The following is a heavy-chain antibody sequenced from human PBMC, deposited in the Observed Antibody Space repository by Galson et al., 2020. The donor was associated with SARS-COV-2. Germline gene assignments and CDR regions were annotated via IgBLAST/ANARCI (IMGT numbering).Heavy chain of an antibody. D-gene: IGHD5-12*01. V-gene: IGHV4-30-4*08. J-gene: IGHJ3*02. Sequence: SEPLSLTCTVSGGSISSENYYWTWIRQPPGKGLEWIGYIYNTGRTYYNPSLKSRVTISLHTSQNQFSLKLSSVTAADTAVYYCAREGRFSGYGDAFDIWGQGTLVTVSS. CDR2: IYNTGRT. CDR1: GGSISSENYY. CDR3: AREGRFSGYGDAFDI.